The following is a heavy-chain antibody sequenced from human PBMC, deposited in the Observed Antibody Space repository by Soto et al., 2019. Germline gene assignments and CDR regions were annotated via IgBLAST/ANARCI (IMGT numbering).Heavy chain of an antibody. D-gene: IGHD3-10*01. Sequence: EVQLVESGGGLVQPGGSLKLSCAASGFTFSGSAMHWVRQASGKGLEWVGRIRSKANSYATAYAASVKGRFTISRDDSKNTAYLQMNSLKTEHTAVYYCTRHPLASGPYNYYGMDVWGQGTTVTVSS. J-gene: IGHJ6*02. V-gene: IGHV3-73*01. CDR3: TRHPLASGPYNYYGMDV. CDR2: IRSKANSYAT. CDR1: GFTFSGSA.